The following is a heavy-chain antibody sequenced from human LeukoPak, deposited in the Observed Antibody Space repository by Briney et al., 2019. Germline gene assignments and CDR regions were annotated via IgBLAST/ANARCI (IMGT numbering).Heavy chain of an antibody. CDR2: TYYRSQWFI. CDR3: VRGSAYYDTGSFPFVDN. J-gene: IGHJ4*02. Sequence: SQTLSLTCGISGDSVSSDSAAWNWIRQTPSRGLEWLGRTYYRSQWFIDYAVSVKTRITIKADTSRNQFSLELKSVTPEDTGVYYCVRGSAYYDTGSFPFVDNWGQGTQVTVSS. CDR1: GDSVSSDSAA. V-gene: IGHV6-1*01. D-gene: IGHD3-22*01.